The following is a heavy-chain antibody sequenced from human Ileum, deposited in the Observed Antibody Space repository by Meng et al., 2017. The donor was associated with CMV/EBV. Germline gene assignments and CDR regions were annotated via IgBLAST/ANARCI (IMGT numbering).Heavy chain of an antibody. Sequence: FPLSNAWMNWVRQAPGKGPEWVGRIKSNSDGGATDYTAPVRGRFTISRDDSQNTLYLQMNSLETEDTGVYYCATDRLLSSRWYFDYWGQGTLVTVSS. D-gene: IGHD6-13*01. V-gene: IGHV3-15*07. CDR2: IKSNSDGGAT. CDR3: ATDRLLSSRWYFDY. J-gene: IGHJ4*02. CDR1: FPLSNAW.